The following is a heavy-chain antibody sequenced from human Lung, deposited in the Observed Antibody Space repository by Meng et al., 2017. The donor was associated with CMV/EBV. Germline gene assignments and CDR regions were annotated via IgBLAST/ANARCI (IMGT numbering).Heavy chain of an antibody. CDR2: IGPSGGST. Sequence: GGSXRLXCAASGFRFSSYVMSWVRQAPGKGLEWVSGIGPSGGSTYYADSGKGRLTISRDNSKNTLYLQMNSLRAEDTAVYYCARAGYSSSWHVFDYWGQGTXVTVSS. V-gene: IGHV3-23*01. CDR3: ARAGYSSSWHVFDY. J-gene: IGHJ4*02. D-gene: IGHD6-13*01. CDR1: GFRFSSYV.